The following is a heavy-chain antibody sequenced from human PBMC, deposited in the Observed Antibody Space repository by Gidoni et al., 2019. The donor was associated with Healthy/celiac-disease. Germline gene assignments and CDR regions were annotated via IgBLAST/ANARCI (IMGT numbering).Heavy chain of an antibody. CDR1: GGTFSSYA. J-gene: IGHJ6*02. CDR3: AREARYSGYYYYGMDV. V-gene: IGHV1-69*09. Sequence: QVPLVQSGAAVKTPGSSVTVSCKASGGTFSSYAISWVRQAPGQGLEWMGRIIPILGIANYAQKFQGRVTITADKSTSTAYMELSSLRSEDTAVYYCAREARYSGYYYYGMDVWGQGTTVTVSS. D-gene: IGHD1-26*01. CDR2: IIPILGIA.